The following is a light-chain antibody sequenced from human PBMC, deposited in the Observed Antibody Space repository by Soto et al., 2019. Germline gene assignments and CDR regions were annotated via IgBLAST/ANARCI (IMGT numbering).Light chain of an antibody. Sequence: DMQMTQSPSSLSASVGDRVSITCRASQNINNFLNWYQHKPGKAPNLLLYAASGLQNGVPSRFSGSGSGADFTLTISSLQPEDFATYYCQQTYSNPWTFGQGTKVDIK. V-gene: IGKV1-39*01. J-gene: IGKJ1*01. CDR3: QQTYSNPWT. CDR1: QNINNF. CDR2: AAS.